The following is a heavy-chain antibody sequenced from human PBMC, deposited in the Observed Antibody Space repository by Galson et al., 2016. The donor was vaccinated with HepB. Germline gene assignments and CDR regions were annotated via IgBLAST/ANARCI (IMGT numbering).Heavy chain of an antibody. J-gene: IGHJ5*02. Sequence: SETLSLTCTVSGGSISSYYWSWIRQPPGKGLEWIGDIYYSGSTNYNPPLKSRFTISVDTSKNQFSLKLSSVTAADTAVYYCAREGGIAAAGRGNWFDPWGQGTLVTVSS. CDR3: AREGGIAAAGRGNWFDP. D-gene: IGHD6-13*01. V-gene: IGHV4-59*01. CDR1: GGSISSYY. CDR2: IYYSGST.